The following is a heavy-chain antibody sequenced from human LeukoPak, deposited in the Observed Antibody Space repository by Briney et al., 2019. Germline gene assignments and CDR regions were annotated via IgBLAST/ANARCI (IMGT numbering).Heavy chain of an antibody. Sequence: SETLSLTCTVSGGSISSSIYYCGWIRQPPGKGLEWIGSIYYNGNTYYNPSLKSRVTISADTSKDQFSLKLTSVTAADTAVYYCARSTSGLYFWADTWSQGSRVTVSS. J-gene: IGHJ4*02. CDR3: ARSTSGLYFWADT. CDR1: GGSISSSIYY. V-gene: IGHV4-39*01. CDR2: IYYNGNT. D-gene: IGHD1-26*01.